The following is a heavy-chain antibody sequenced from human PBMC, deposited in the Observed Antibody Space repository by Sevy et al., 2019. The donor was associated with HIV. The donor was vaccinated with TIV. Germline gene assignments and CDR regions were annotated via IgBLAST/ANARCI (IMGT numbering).Heavy chain of an antibody. CDR3: ARDGGTVTSPGVFDI. CDR1: GGSISSGAYS. D-gene: IGHD4-17*01. CDR2: IYHSGST. J-gene: IGHJ3*02. Sequence: SETLSLTCAVSGGSISSGAYSWNWIRQPPGKGLEWIGYIYHSGSTYYNPSLKSRVTISVDRSKNQFSLKMTSVTAADTAVYYCARDGGTVTSPGVFDIWGQGTMVTVSS. V-gene: IGHV4-30-2*01.